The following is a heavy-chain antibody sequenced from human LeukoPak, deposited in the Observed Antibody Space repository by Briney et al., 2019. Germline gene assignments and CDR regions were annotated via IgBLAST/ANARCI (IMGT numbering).Heavy chain of an antibody. V-gene: IGHV3-48*01. CDR1: GFTFSSYS. CDR2: ISSNSSTI. CDR3: ARGGQLADY. D-gene: IGHD6-13*01. J-gene: IGHJ4*02. Sequence: GGSLRLSCAASGFTFSSYSMNWVRQAPGKGLKRVSSISSNSSTIYYADSVKGRFNISRDNAKNSLYLQMNSLRAEDTAVYYCARGGQLADYWGQGTLVTVSS.